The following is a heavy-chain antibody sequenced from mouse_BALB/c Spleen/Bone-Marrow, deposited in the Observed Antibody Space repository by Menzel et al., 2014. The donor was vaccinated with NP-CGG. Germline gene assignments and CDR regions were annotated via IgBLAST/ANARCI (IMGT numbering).Heavy chain of an antibody. CDR2: IDPANGNT. CDR1: GFNIXDTY. V-gene: IGHV14-3*02. Sequence: EVQPQQSGAELVKPGASVKLSCTASGFNIXDTYMHWVKQRPEQGLEWIGRIDPANGNTKYDPKFQGKATITADTSSNTAYLQLSSLTSEDTAVYYCARGLLQYYYAMDYWGQGTSVTVSS. D-gene: IGHD2-3*01. J-gene: IGHJ4*01. CDR3: ARGLLQYYYAMDY.